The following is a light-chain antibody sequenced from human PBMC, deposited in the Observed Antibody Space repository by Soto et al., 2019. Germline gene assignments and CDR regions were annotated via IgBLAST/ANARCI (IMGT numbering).Light chain of an antibody. J-gene: IGKJ3*01. CDR3: QQYDDLPLA. CDR2: DAS. Sequence: DLLMTQSPSSLSASVGDRVTLTCQASQDITTFLNWYQHRTGTAPKLLVYDASNLAAGVPPRFSGRGYETHCTFTISSLQREDSATYYCQQYDDLPLAVVPGTKGPIK. CDR1: QDITTF. V-gene: IGKV1-33*01.